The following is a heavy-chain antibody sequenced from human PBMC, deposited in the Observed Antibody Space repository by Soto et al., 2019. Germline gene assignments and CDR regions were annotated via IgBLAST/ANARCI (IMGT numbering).Heavy chain of an antibody. CDR1: GYTFTSYG. CDR2: ISAYNGNT. J-gene: IGHJ4*02. D-gene: IGHD1-26*01. V-gene: IGHV1-18*01. CDR3: ARDSGAWSIVGATGLFDY. Sequence: ASVKVSCKASGYTFTSYGISWVRRAPGQGLEWMGWISAYNGNTKYSQKFQGRVTITRDTSASTAYMELSSLRSEDTAVYYCARDSGAWSIVGATGLFDYWGQGTLVTVSS.